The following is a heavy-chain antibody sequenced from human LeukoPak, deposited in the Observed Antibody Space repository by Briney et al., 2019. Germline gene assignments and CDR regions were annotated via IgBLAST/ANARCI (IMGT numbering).Heavy chain of an antibody. V-gene: IGHV4-39*07. D-gene: IGHD3-22*01. CDR2: IYHSGST. CDR3: ARDPAGITMIVATYDY. CDR1: GGTISSGSYY. J-gene: IGHJ4*02. Sequence: PSETLSLTCTVSGGTISSGSYYWGWIRQPPGKGLEWIGSIYHSGSTYYSPSLKSRVTISVDTSKNQFSLKLSSVTAADTAVYYCARDPAGITMIVATYDYWGQGTLVTVSS.